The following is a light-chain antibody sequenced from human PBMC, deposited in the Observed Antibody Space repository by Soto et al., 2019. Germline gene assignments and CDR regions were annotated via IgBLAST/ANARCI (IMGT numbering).Light chain of an antibody. CDR3: RPDTSSSTYG. CDR2: EVS. V-gene: IGLV2-14*01. CDR1: SSDVGGYNY. J-gene: IGLJ1*01. Sequence: QSALTQPASVSGSPGQSITISCTGTSSDVGGYNYVSWYQQHPGKAPKLMIYEVSNRPSGVSNRFSGSKSGNTASLTISGIQAEDEADYYCRPDTSSSTYGFGNGTKVTVL.